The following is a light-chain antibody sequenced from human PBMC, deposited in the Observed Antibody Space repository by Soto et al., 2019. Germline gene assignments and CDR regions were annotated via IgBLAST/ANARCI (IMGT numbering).Light chain of an antibody. V-gene: IGLV4-69*01. Sequence: QSVLTQSPSASASLGASVKLTCTLSSGHSSYAIAWHQQQPEKGPRYLMKLNSDGRHSKGDGIPDRFSGSSSGAERYLTISSLQSEDEADYYCQTWGTGNVFGTGSKLTVL. CDR3: QTWGTGNV. CDR1: SGHSSYA. CDR2: LNSDGRH. J-gene: IGLJ1*01.